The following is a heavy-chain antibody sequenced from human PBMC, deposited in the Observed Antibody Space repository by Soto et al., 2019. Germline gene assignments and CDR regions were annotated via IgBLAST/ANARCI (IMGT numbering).Heavy chain of an antibody. Sequence: ASVKVACKASGYTFTDYAMHWVRQAPGQRLEWMGWINAGNGNTKYSQKLQGRVTITTDTSTSTAYMELSSLRSDDTAVYYCARDGYFDYWGRGTLVT. CDR3: ARDGYFDY. V-gene: IGHV1-3*01. J-gene: IGHJ4*02. CDR1: GYTFTDYA. CDR2: INAGNGNT.